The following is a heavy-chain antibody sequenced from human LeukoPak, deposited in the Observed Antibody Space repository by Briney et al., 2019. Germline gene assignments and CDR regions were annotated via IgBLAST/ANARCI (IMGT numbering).Heavy chain of an antibody. D-gene: IGHD3-22*01. CDR3: ARTTSAYYYDSSGSDY. V-gene: IGHV1-18*01. J-gene: IGHJ4*02. CDR2: ISAYNGNT. CDR1: GYTFTSYG. Sequence: ASVKASCKASGYTFTSYGISWVRQAPGQGLEWMGWISAYNGNTNYAQKLQGRVTMTTDTSTSTAYMELRSLRSDDTAVYYCARTTSAYYYDSSGSDYWGQGTLVTVSS.